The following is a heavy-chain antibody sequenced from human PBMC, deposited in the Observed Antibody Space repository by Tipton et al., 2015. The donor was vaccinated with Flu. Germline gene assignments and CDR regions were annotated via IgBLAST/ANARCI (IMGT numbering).Heavy chain of an antibody. CDR2: IYHSGST. J-gene: IGHJ4*02. CDR3: ARLRLVSSGWLGLDY. D-gene: IGHD6-19*01. CDR1: GGSISSSNW. Sequence: TLSLTCAVSGGSISSSNWWSWVRQPPGKGLEWIGEIYHSGSTNYNPSLKSRVTISVDKSKDQFSLKLSSVTAADTAVYYCARLRLVSSGWLGLDYWGQGTLVTVSS. V-gene: IGHV4-4*02.